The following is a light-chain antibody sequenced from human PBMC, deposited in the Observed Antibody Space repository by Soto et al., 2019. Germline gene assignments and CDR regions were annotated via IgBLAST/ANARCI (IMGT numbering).Light chain of an antibody. CDR2: RNN. J-gene: IGLJ2*01. CDR3: AAWDDSLSAVV. CDR1: SSNIGSNY. V-gene: IGLV1-47*01. Sequence: QSVLTQPPSASGTPGQRVTISCSGSSSNIGSNYEYWYQQFPGTAPKLLIYRNNQRPSGFPDRFSGSKSGTSASLAISGLRSEDEADYYCAAWDDSLSAVVFGGGTKLTVL.